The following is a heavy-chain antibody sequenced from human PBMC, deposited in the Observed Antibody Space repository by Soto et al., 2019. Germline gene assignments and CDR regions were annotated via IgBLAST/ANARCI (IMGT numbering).Heavy chain of an antibody. J-gene: IGHJ6*03. CDR3: ARNRGEGGSGHIYYYYMDV. V-gene: IGHV5-51*01. CDR2: IYPGDSDT. D-gene: IGHD1-26*01. Sequence: GESLKISCKGSGYIFTSYWIGWVRQMPGKGLEWMGIIYPGDSDTRYSPSFQGQVTISADKSISTAYLQWSSLKASDTAMYYCARNRGEGGSGHIYYYYMDVWGKGNTVTVSS. CDR1: GYIFTSYW.